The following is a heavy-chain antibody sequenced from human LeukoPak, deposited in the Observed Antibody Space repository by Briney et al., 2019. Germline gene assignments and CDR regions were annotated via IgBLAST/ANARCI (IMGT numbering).Heavy chain of an antibody. V-gene: IGHV3-15*01. CDR3: TTDPGDYPDC. J-gene: IGHJ4*02. CDR2: IKRTTDGGTT. Sequence: GGPLRLSCAASGITFINAWMSWVRQAPGKGLEWVGRIKRTTDGGTTDYAAPVKGRFTISRDDSKNTLYPQMNSLKTEDTALYYCTTDPGDYPDCWVQGSLVTVSS. CDR1: GITFINAW. D-gene: IGHD4-17*01.